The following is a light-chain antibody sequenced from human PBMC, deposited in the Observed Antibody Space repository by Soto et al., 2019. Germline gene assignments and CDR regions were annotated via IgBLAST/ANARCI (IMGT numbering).Light chain of an antibody. CDR2: NNN. CDR3: AAWDDSLNGPV. Sequence: QAVVTQPPSASGTPGQRGTISCSGSSSNIGSNTVNWYQQLPGMATKLLIYNNNQRPSGVPDRFSGSKSGTSASLAISGLQSEDEADYYCAAWDDSLNGPVFGGGTKLTVL. V-gene: IGLV1-44*01. CDR1: SSNIGSNT. J-gene: IGLJ3*02.